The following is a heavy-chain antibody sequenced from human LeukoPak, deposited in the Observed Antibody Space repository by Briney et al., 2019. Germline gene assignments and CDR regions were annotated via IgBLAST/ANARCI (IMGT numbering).Heavy chain of an antibody. CDR2: ISGSGNRT. CDR3: AKNLYCGGGSCYPSALGMDV. D-gene: IGHD2-15*01. Sequence: GGSLRLSCAASGFIFTKYWMHWVRQAPGKGLEWVSSISGSGNRTYYADSVKGRFTISRDNSKNTLFLQMNSLRAEDTAVYYCAKNLYCGGGSCYPSALGMDVWGQGTTVTVSS. CDR1: GFIFTKYW. J-gene: IGHJ6*02. V-gene: IGHV3-23*01.